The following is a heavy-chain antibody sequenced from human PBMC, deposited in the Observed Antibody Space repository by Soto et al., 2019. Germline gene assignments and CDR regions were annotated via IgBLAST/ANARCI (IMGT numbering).Heavy chain of an antibody. CDR2: IIPILGIA. CDR1: GKTFSTHT. Sequence: EKFAWKAVGKTFSTHTIIWVRKETGQGLERIGRIIPILGIANYAQKFQGRVTITADKSTSTAYMELSSLRSEDTAVYYCARDWGDGSGWYEYYYYYYMDVWGKGTTVTVSS. CDR3: ARDWGDGSGWYEYYYYYYMDV. D-gene: IGHD6-19*01. V-gene: IGHV1-69*04. J-gene: IGHJ6*03.